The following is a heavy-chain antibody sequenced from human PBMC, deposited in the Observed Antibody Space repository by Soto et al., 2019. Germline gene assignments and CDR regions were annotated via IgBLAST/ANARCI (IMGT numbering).Heavy chain of an antibody. D-gene: IGHD6-13*01. CDR1: GGSFCVYY. CDR2: INHSGST. Sequence: SESLSLTCAVCGGSFCVYYWSWIRQPTGKGLEWIGEINHSGSTNYNPSLKSRVTISVDTSKNQFSLKLSSVTAADTPVYYCARGIAAAGTNWVQGTLVTVSS. CDR3: ARGIAAAGTN. V-gene: IGHV4-34*01. J-gene: IGHJ4*02.